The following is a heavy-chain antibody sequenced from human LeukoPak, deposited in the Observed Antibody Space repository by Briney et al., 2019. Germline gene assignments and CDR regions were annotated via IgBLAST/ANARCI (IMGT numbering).Heavy chain of an antibody. Sequence: GGSLRLSCVASGLSFGNYWMDWVRQAPGKGLEWVGNIKQDGSEKYYVDSVKGRFTISRDNAKNSLYLDMNSLRVEDTAIYYCTRDFDPWGQGSLVTVSS. V-gene: IGHV3-7*01. CDR3: TRDFDP. CDR1: GLSFGNYW. CDR2: IKQDGSEK. J-gene: IGHJ5*02.